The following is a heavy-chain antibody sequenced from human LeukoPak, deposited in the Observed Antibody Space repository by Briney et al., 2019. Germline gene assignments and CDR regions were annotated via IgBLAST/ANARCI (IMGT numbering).Heavy chain of an antibody. J-gene: IGHJ4*02. CDR2: ISGSGGST. V-gene: IGHV3-23*01. Sequence: GGSLRLSCAASGFTFSSYAMSWVRQAPGKGLEWASAISGSGGSTYYAESVKGRFTISRDNSKNTLYLQMNSLRAEDTAVYYCAKTHTYYYGSGSYYDPFDYWGQGTLVTVSP. CDR1: GFTFSSYA. CDR3: AKTHTYYYGSGSYYDPFDY. D-gene: IGHD3-10*01.